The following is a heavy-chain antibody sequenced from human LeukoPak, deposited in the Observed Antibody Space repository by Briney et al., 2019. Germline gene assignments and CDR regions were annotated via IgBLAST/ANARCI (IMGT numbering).Heavy chain of an antibody. J-gene: IGHJ4*02. D-gene: IGHD3-9*01. CDR2: IYYSGST. Sequence: SETLSLTCTVSGGSISSSSYYWDWIRQPPGKGLEWIGSIYYSGSTYYNPSLKSRVTISVDTSKNQFSLKLSSVTAADTAVYYCARHVLRYFDWFPTDFDYWGQGTLVTVSS. V-gene: IGHV4-39*01. CDR3: ARHVLRYFDWFPTDFDY. CDR1: GGSISSSSYY.